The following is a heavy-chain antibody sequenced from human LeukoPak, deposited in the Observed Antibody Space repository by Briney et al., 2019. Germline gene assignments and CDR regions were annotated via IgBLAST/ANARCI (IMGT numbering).Heavy chain of an antibody. V-gene: IGHV1-2*02. CDR3: ASRRPGYYSSNAFDI. CDR2: INPNSGGT. J-gene: IGHJ3*02. CDR1: GYTFTGYY. D-gene: IGHD3-22*01. Sequence: ASVKVSCKASGYTFTGYYMHWVRQAPGQGLEWMGWINPNSGGTNYAQKFQGRVTMTRDTSISTAYMELSRLRSDDTAVYYCASRRPGYYSSNAFDIWGQGTMVTVSS.